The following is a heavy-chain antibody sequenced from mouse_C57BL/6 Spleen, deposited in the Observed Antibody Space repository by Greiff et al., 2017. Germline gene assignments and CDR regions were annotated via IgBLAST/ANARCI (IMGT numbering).Heavy chain of an antibody. CDR2: IRNKANGYTT. CDR1: GFTFTDYY. V-gene: IGHV7-3*01. J-gene: IGHJ2*01. Sequence: EVHLVESGGGLVQPGGSLSLSCAASGFTFTDYYMSWVRQPPGKALEWMGFIRNKANGYTTEYIASVKGRFTISRDNSQSILYLQMNALRAEDSATYYCARSTGTDYWGQGTTLTVSS. D-gene: IGHD4-1*02. CDR3: ARSTGTDY.